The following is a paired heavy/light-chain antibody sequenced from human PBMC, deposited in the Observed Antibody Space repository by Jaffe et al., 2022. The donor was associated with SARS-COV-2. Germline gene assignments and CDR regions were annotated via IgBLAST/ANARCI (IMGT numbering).Light chain of an antibody. CDR1: SSDVGGYIY. Sequence: QSALTQPPSASGSPGQSVTISCTGTSSDVGGYIYVSWYQQYPGKAPKLIIYEVSKRPSGVPDRFSGSKSGNTASLTVSGLQIEDEADYYCTSYAGGDNWVFGGGTKVTVL. CDR2: EVS. V-gene: IGLV2-8*01. J-gene: IGLJ3*02. CDR3: TSYAGGDNWV.
Heavy chain of an antibody. V-gene: IGHV3-33*01. Sequence: QVQLVESGGGVVQPGRSLTLSCAASGFNFNIYGMHWVRQAPGKGLEWVSIIWYDGKKRNYADSVKGRFTISRDNPENTVYLQMSSLRVEDTAVYYCVRGPGSGVHASAFDIWGRGTMVTVSS. CDR1: GFNFNIYG. CDR2: IWYDGKKR. J-gene: IGHJ3*02. D-gene: IGHD1-26*01. CDR3: VRGPGSGVHASAFDI.